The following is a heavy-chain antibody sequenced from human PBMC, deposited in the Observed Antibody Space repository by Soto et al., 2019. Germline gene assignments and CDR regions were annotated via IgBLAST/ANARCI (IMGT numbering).Heavy chain of an antibody. V-gene: IGHV1-18*01. CDR1: GYTFTSYG. D-gene: IGHD3-22*01. Sequence: QVQLVQSGAEVKKPGASVKVSCKASGYTFTSYGISWVRQAPGQGLEWMGWISAYNGNTNYAQKLQGRVTMTTDTSTSTADMELRSLRSDDTAVYYCARFMTYYYDSSGYYASDWGQGTLVTVSS. CDR2: ISAYNGNT. J-gene: IGHJ4*02. CDR3: ARFMTYYYDSSGYYASD.